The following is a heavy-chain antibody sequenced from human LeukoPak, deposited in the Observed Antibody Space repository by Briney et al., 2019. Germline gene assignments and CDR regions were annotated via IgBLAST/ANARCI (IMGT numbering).Heavy chain of an antibody. CDR2: INPNSGGT. V-gene: IGHV1-2*02. J-gene: IGHJ5*02. CDR3: ARGAGQWLVLRGWFDP. Sequence: ASVKVSCKASGYTFTGYYMHWVRQAPGQGLEWMGWINPNSGGTNYAQKFQGRVTMTRDTSISTAYMELSRLRSDDTAVYYCARGAGQWLVLRGWFDPWGQGTLVTVS. D-gene: IGHD6-19*01. CDR1: GYTFTGYY.